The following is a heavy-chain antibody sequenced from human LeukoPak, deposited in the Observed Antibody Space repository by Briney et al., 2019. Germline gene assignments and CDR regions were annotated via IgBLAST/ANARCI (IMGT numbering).Heavy chain of an antibody. D-gene: IGHD6-13*01. Sequence: GGSLRLSCAASGFTLSSHTMNWVRQAPGKGLEWVSSIRSSSSYIYYADSLKGRFTISRDNAKNSLYLQMNSLRAEDTAVYYCARDPQGYSSSWFDYWGQGTLVTVSS. CDR2: IRSSSSYI. J-gene: IGHJ4*02. V-gene: IGHV3-21*01. CDR1: GFTLSSHT. CDR3: ARDPQGYSSSWFDY.